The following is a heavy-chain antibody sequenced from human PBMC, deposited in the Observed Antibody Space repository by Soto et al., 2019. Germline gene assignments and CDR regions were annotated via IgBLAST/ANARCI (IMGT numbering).Heavy chain of an antibody. CDR3: ARGYLGYFDWLLYANAFDI. J-gene: IGHJ3*02. CDR2: ISAYNGNT. Sequence: ASVKVSCKASGYTFTSYGISWVRQAPGQGLEWMGWISAYNGNTNYAQKLQGRVTMTTDTSTSTAYMELRSLRSDDTAVYYCARGYLGYFDWLLYANAFDIWGQGTMVTVSS. D-gene: IGHD3-9*01. CDR1: GYTFTSYG. V-gene: IGHV1-18*01.